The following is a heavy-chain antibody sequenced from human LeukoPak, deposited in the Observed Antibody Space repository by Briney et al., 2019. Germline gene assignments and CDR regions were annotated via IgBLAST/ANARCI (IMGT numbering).Heavy chain of an antibody. D-gene: IGHD3-22*01. CDR3: ARMGSDYDSSGYYPSGFDY. J-gene: IGHJ4*02. Sequence: GGSLRLSCAASGFTFSSYSMNWVRQAPGKGLEWVSSISSSSSYIYYADSVKGRFTISRDNAKNSLYLQMNRLRAEDTAVYYCARMGSDYDSSGYYPSGFDYWGQGTLVTVSS. V-gene: IGHV3-21*01. CDR1: GFTFSSYS. CDR2: ISSSSSYI.